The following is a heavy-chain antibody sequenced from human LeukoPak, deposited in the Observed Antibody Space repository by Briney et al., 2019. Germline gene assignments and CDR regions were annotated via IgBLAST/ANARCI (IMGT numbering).Heavy chain of an antibody. Sequence: ASVKVSCKASGYTFTSYGISWVRQAPGQGLEWMGWISAYNGNTNYAQKLQGRVTMTTDTSTSTAYMELRSLRSDDTAVYYCAREYYYDSSGYYYRLFDYWGQGTLVTVSS. CDR3: AREYYYDSSGYYYRLFDY. CDR2: ISAYNGNT. J-gene: IGHJ4*02. D-gene: IGHD3-22*01. V-gene: IGHV1-18*01. CDR1: GYTFTSYG.